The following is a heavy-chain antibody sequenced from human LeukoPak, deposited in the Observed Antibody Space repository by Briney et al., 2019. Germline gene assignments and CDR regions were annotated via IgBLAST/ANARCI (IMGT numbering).Heavy chain of an antibody. CDR3: ARDLSITVAGLFVNKDYFDY. V-gene: IGHV3-21*01. Sequence: GGSLRLSCAASGFTFSDYSINWVRQAPGKGLEWVSSISSSSSYIYYADSVKGRFTISRDNAKNSLYLQMSSLRAEDTAVYYCARDLSITVAGLFVNKDYFDYWGQGTLVTVSS. J-gene: IGHJ4*02. D-gene: IGHD6-19*01. CDR2: ISSSSSYI. CDR1: GFTFSDYS.